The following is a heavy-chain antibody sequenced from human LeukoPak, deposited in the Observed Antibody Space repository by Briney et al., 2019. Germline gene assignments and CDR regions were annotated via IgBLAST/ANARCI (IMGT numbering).Heavy chain of an antibody. Sequence: GGSLRLSCAASGFTFSSYSMNWVRQAPGKGLEWVSSISSSSSYIYYADSVKGRFTISRDNAKNSLYLQMNSLRAEDTAVYYCASKWVTYYYNSSAYHYPTDVFDIWGQGTMVTVSS. V-gene: IGHV3-21*04. CDR1: GFTFSSYS. CDR3: ASKWVTYYYNSSAYHYPTDVFDI. CDR2: ISSSSSYI. J-gene: IGHJ3*02. D-gene: IGHD3-22*01.